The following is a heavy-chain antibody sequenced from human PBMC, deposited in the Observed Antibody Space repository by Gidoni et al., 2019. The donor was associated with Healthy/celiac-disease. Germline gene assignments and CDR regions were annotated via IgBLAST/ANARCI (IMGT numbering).Heavy chain of an antibody. CDR3: AKVMGYCSSTSCYNAFDI. V-gene: IGHV3-30*18. J-gene: IGHJ3*02. Sequence: QVQLVESGGGVVQPGRSLRLSCAASGFTFRSYVLHWVRQAPGKGLEWVAVISYDGSNKYYADSVKGRFTISRDNSKNTLYLQMNSLRAEDTAVYYCAKVMGYCSSTSCYNAFDIWGQGTMVTVSS. CDR1: GFTFRSYV. CDR2: ISYDGSNK. D-gene: IGHD2-2*02.